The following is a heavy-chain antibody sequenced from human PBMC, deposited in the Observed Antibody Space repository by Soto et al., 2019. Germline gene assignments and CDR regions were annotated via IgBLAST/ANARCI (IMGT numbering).Heavy chain of an antibody. CDR1: GYTFTSYG. J-gene: IGHJ4*02. V-gene: IGHV1-18*01. Sequence: QVQLVQSGAEVKKPGASVKVSCKASGYTFTSYGTSWVRQAPGQGLEWMGWISAYNGNTNSAQELQGRGTMTTDTSTSTDYLELRSLRSDDTGVYYCARAPVGPYGGNSVWGQGTLVTVSS. CDR3: ARAPVGPYGGNSV. D-gene: IGHD2-21*02. CDR2: ISAYNGNT.